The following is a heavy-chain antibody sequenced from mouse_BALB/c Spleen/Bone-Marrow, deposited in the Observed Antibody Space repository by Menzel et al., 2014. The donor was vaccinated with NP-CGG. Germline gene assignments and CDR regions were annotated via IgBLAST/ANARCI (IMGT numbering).Heavy chain of an antibody. V-gene: IGHV5-9-3*01. Sequence: EVKLVESGGGLVKPGGSLKLSCAASGFTFSSYAMSWVRQTPEKRLEWVATISSGGSYTYYPDSVKGRFTISRDNAKNTLYLQMSSLRSEDTAMYYCARHGITGLLDYWGQGTTLTVSS. CDR1: GFTFSSYA. CDR2: ISSGGSYT. CDR3: ARHGITGLLDY. D-gene: IGHD2-4*01. J-gene: IGHJ2*01.